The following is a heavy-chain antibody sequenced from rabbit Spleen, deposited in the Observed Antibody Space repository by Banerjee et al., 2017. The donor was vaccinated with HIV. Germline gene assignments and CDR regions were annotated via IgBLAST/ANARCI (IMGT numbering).Heavy chain of an antibody. V-gene: IGHV1S40*01. CDR3: ARGWGGDGHAFDP. CDR2: IDAGDSDYS. D-gene: IGHD2-1*01. J-gene: IGHJ2*01. Sequence: QSLEESGGDLVKPGASLTLTCTASGFSFSSRYWIWWVRQAPGKGLEWIAYIDAGDSDYSAYASWAKGRFTISKTSTTVTLQMTSLTVADTATYFCARGWGGDGHAFDPWGPGTLVTVS. CDR1: GFSFSSRYW.